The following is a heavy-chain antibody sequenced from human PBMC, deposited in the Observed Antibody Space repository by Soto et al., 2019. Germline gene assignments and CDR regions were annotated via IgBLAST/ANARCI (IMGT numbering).Heavy chain of an antibody. V-gene: IGHV3-23*01. CDR2: ISGSGGST. D-gene: IGHD3-10*01. Sequence: GGSLRLSCAASGFTFSSYAMSWVRQAPGKGLEWVSAISGSGGSTYYADSVKGRFTISRDNSKNTLYLQMNSLRAEDTAVYYCARMKITMVRGVISPLNYWGQGTLVTVSS. CDR1: GFTFSSYA. J-gene: IGHJ4*02. CDR3: ARMKITMVRGVISPLNY.